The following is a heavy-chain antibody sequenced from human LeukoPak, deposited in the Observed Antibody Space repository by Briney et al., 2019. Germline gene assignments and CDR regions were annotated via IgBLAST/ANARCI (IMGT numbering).Heavy chain of an antibody. CDR1: GGTFSSYA. D-gene: IGHD2-2*01. V-gene: IGHV1-69*13. CDR3: ASRLYCSNTRCRNFPFAY. J-gene: IGHJ4*02. CDR2: IIPIFGTA. Sequence: SAKVSCKASGGTFSSYAINWVRQAPGQGLEWMGGIIPIFGTANYAQKFQDRVTITADESTSTAYMELSSLRSEDTAIYYCASRLYCSNTRCRNFPFAYWGQGTLVTVSS.